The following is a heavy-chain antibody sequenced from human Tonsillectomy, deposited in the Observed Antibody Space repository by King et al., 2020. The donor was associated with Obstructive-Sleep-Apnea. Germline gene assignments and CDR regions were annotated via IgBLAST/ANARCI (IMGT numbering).Heavy chain of an antibody. D-gene: IGHD3-22*01. J-gene: IGHJ6*02. CDR2: IYPGDSNT. V-gene: IGHV5-51*01. CDR3: ARLGGYDSSGLYYYYGMDV. Sequence: QLVQSGAEVKKPGESLKISCKGSGYRFTSYWIGWVRQMPGKGLEWMGIIYPGDSNTRYSPSFQGQVTISADKSITTAYLQWSSRKASDTAMYYCARLGGYDSSGLYYYYGMDVWGQGTTVTVSS. CDR1: GYRFTSYW.